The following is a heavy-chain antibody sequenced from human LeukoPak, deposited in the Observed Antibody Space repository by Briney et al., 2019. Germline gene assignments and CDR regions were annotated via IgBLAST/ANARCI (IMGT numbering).Heavy chain of an antibody. CDR1: RFTFSSYG. D-gene: IGHD3-22*01. CDR2: IWYDGSNK. V-gene: IGHV3-33*01. CDR3: ARGGGWLFGDYYGMDV. J-gene: IGHJ6*02. Sequence: GGSLRLSCAASRFTFSSYGMHWVRQAPGKGLEWVAVIWYDGSNKYYADSVKGRFTISRDNSKNTLYLQMNSLRAEDTAVYYCARGGGWLFGDYYGMDVWGQGTTVTVSS.